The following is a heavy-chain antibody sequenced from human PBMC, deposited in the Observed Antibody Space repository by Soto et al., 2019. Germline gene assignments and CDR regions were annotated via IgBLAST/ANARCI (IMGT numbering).Heavy chain of an antibody. CDR2: MYYSGHT. D-gene: IGHD3-22*01. J-gene: IGHJ2*01. Sequence: KASETLSLTCAVSGYSISSGSYWGWIRQPPGQRLEWLGSMYYSGHTYYNPSLKSRVTIPIDTSKNQFSLQLNSVTAADTAVYYCARGSHYFDSSGYSPYWYFDLWGRGTLVTVSS. V-gene: IGHV4-38-2*01. CDR1: GYSISSGSY. CDR3: ARGSHYFDSSGYSPYWYFDL.